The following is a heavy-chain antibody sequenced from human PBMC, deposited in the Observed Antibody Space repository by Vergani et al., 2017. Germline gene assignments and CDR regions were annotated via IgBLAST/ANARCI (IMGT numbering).Heavy chain of an antibody. Sequence: VQLVESGGGLVKPGGSLRLSCAASGFTFSDYYMSWIRQAPGKGLEWVSAISGSGGSTYYADSVKGRFTISRDNSKNTLYLQMNSLRGEDTAVYYCAKGTTYYYDSSGYWGQGTLVTVSS. D-gene: IGHD3-22*01. CDR1: GFTFSDYY. CDR3: AKGTTYYYDSSGY. CDR2: ISGSGGST. V-gene: IGHV3-23*04. J-gene: IGHJ4*02.